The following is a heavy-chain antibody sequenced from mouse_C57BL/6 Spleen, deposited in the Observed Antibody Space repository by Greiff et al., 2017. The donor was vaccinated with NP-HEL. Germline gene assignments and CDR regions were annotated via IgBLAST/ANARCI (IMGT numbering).Heavy chain of an antibody. CDR1: YTFTDYYM. V-gene: IGHV1-83*01. Sequence: VQLQQSGPELVKPGASVKMSCKASGYTFTDYYMHWVKQKPGKGLEWIGEIYPGSGNTYYNEKFKGKATLTADTSSSTAYMQLSSLTSEDSAVYFCARGNYDYDEGFMDYWGQGTSVTVSS. J-gene: IGHJ4*01. CDR3: RGNYDYDEGFMDY. CDR2: YPGSGNTY. D-gene: IGHD2-4*01.